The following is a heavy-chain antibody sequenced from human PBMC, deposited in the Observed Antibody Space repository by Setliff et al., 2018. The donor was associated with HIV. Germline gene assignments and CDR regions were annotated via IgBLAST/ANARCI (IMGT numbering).Heavy chain of an antibody. V-gene: IGHV1-8*01. D-gene: IGHD2-21*02. J-gene: IGHJ6*03. Sequence: ASVKVSCKASGYSFTTFDVNWVRQATGQGLEWMGWMNPNSGNTGYAQNFQGRVSMTRNTSITTAYMDLSSLTSEDTAVYYCATAANCGGDCRYYMDVWGKGTTVTVSS. CDR2: MNPNSGNT. CDR3: ATAANCGGDCRYYMDV. CDR1: GYSFTTFD.